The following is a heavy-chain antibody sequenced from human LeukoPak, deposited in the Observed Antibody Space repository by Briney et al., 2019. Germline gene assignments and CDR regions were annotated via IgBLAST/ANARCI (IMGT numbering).Heavy chain of an antibody. CDR3: ASGSSYSYGPWYFDL. CDR1: GFTFSSYG. CDR2: ISSSSSTI. Sequence: PGGSLRLSCAASGFTFSSYGMHWVRQAPGKGLEWVSYISSSSSTIYYADSVKGRFTISRDNAKNSLYLQMNSLRAEDTAVYYCASGSSYSYGPWYFDLWGRGTLVTVSS. D-gene: IGHD5-18*01. J-gene: IGHJ2*01. V-gene: IGHV3-48*04.